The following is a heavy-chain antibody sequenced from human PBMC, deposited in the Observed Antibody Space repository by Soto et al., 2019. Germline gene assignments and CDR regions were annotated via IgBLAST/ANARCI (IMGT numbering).Heavy chain of an antibody. CDR3: PNRGGGASGPAAIRGGYYYGMDV. J-gene: IGHJ6*02. V-gene: IGHV3-23*01. Sequence: GGSLRLSCAAPGFTFSSYAMSWVRQAPGKGLEWVSAISGSGGSTYYADSVKGRFTISRDNSKNTLYLQMNSLRAEDTAVYYCPNRGGGASGPAAIRGGYYYGMDVWGQGTTVTGSS. D-gene: IGHD2-2*02. CDR2: ISGSGGST. CDR1: GFTFSSYA.